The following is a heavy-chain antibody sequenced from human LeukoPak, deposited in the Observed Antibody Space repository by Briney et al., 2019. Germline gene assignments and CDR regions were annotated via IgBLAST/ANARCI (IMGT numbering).Heavy chain of an antibody. CDR1: GYTFTSYG. D-gene: IGHD2-15*01. CDR2: ISAYNGNT. CDR3: ARNGTRRYCSGGSCYSFRFDP. V-gene: IGHV1-18*01. J-gene: IGHJ5*02. Sequence: ASVKVSSKASGYTFTSYGISWVRQAPGQGLEWMGWISAYNGNTNYAQKLQGRVTMTTDTSTSTAYMELRSLRSDDTAVYYCARNGTRRYCSGGSCYSFRFDPWGQGTLVTVSS.